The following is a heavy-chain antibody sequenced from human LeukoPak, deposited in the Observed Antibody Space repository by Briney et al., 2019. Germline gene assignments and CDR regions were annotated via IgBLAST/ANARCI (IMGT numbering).Heavy chain of an antibody. CDR3: ARDSTYWYDSGSSGPHYFDY. CDR1: GFIFSNYA. J-gene: IGHJ4*02. CDR2: ISSDGSKT. D-gene: IGHD3-10*01. V-gene: IGHV3-30*01. Sequence: GSSPRLSCAASGFIFSNYAMHWVRQAPGKGLEGVALISSDGSKTYHADSVKGRFSISRDNSKNTLYLQLNSLRAEDTSVYYCARDSTYWYDSGSSGPHYFDYWGQGTLVTVSS.